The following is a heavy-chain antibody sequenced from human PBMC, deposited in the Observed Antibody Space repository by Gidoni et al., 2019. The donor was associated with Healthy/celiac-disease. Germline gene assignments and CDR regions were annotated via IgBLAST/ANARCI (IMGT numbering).Heavy chain of an antibody. D-gene: IGHD2-8*01. J-gene: IGHJ4*02. V-gene: IGHV4-34*01. CDR2: INHSGST. CDR3: ARGPVFRHCTNGVCYRDLYFDY. CDR1: GGSFSVYY. Sequence: QVQLQQWGAGLLKPSETLSLTCAVYGGSFSVYYWSWIRQPPGKGLEWIGEINHSGSTNYNPSLKSRVTISVDTSKNQFSLKLSSVTAADTAVYYCARGPVFRHCTNGVCYRDLYFDYWGQGTLVTVSS.